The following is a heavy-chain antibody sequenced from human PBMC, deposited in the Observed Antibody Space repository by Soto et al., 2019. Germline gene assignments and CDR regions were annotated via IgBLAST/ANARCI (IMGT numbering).Heavy chain of an antibody. CDR2: ITSDGSRG. J-gene: IGHJ4*02. CDR3: ARGMEGSSSSGDY. Sequence: EVQLVESGGGLVQPGGSLRLSCAASGFTFSRNWMHWVRQGPGKGLEWASRITSDGSRGYYADSVRGRFTISRDNAKNTLYLQMNSLRGEDTAVYFCARGMEGSSSSGDYWGQGILVTVSS. CDR1: GFTFSRNW. V-gene: IGHV3-74*01. D-gene: IGHD6-6*01.